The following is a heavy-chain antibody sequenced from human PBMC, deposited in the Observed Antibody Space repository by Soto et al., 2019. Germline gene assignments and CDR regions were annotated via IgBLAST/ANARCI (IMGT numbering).Heavy chain of an antibody. CDR2: ISSRGNDI. CDR3: ARMAY. J-gene: IGHJ4*02. CDR1: GFTFNNYS. Sequence: GGSLRLSCAASGFTFNNYSLNWVRQAPGKGLEWVSSISSRGNDISYAKSVEGRFFTSRDNVNNLLYLDMNNLRPEDTAVYYCARMAYWGQGTLVTVS. V-gene: IGHV3-21*06.